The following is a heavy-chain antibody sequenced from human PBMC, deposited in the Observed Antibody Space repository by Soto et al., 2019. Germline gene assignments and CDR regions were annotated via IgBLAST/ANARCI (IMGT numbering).Heavy chain of an antibody. Sequence: ASVKVSCKASGYTFTSYGISWVRQAPGQGLEWMGWISAYNGNTNYAQTLQGRVTMTTDTSTSTAYMELRSLRSDDTAVYYCARTATSITMVRGVIIGRKNPFDPWGQGTLVTAPQ. V-gene: IGHV1-18*01. CDR3: ARTATSITMVRGVIIGRKNPFDP. CDR2: ISAYNGNT. J-gene: IGHJ5*02. CDR1: GYTFTSYG. D-gene: IGHD3-10*01.